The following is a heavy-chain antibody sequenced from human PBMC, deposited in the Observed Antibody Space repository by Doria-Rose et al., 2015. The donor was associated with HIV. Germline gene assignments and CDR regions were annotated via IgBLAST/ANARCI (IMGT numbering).Heavy chain of an antibody. V-gene: IGHV4-59*12. CDR3: ARLHPTCASTGCPENYGMDV. J-gene: IGHJ6*02. CDR1: GASINSYY. CDR2: IYYTGIN. D-gene: IGHD2-2*01. Sequence: QVQLVQSGPGLVKPSETLSLTCTVSGASINSYYWSWIRQSPGKGLEWIGYIYYTGINKYNPSLKSRVTISMDTSKRQVSLKVTSPTPADTAVYFCARLHPTCASTGCPENYGMDVWGQGTTVVVSS.